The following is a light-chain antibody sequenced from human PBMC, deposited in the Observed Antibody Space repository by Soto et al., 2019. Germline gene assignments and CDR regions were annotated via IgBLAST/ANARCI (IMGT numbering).Light chain of an antibody. V-gene: IGKV3-11*01. CDR2: DAS. J-gene: IGKJ3*01. CDR3: QQRSNWPPL. CDR1: QSIGSY. Sequence: EIVLTQSPATLSLSPGERATLSCRASQSIGSYLAWYQQKPGQAPRLLIYDASNRATGIPARFSGSGSGTDFTLTISSLEPEDFAVYYCQQRSNWPPLFGPGTKVDIK.